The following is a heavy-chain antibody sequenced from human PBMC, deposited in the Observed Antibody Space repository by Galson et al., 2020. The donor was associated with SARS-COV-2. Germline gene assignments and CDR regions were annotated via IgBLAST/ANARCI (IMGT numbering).Heavy chain of an antibody. V-gene: IGHV4-61*02. D-gene: IGHD3-10*01. CDR2: IYTSGST. Sequence: SETLSLTCTVPGGSISSGRYYWSCIRQPAGKGLEWIGRIYTSGSTNYNPSLKSRVTISVDTSKNQFYLKLSSVTAADTAVYYCAREVPLWFGELPYGTLPGFDYWGQGTLVTVSS. J-gene: IGHJ4*02. CDR1: GGSISSGRYY. CDR3: AREVPLWFGELPYGTLPGFDY.